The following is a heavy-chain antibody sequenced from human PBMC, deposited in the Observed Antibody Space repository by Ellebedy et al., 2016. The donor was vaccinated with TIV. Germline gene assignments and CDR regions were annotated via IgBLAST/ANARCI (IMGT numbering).Heavy chain of an antibody. V-gene: IGHV4-59*01. Sequence: MPSETLSLTCTVSGGSINSYYWSRIRQPPGKGLEWIGYIYYSGSTNYNPSLKSRVTISIDTSKKQFSLKLSSMTAADTAVYYCARGLAMLQGVNTDYWGQGTLVTVSS. CDR3: ARGLAMLQGVNTDY. J-gene: IGHJ4*02. CDR2: IYYSGST. CDR1: GGSINSYY. D-gene: IGHD3-10*01.